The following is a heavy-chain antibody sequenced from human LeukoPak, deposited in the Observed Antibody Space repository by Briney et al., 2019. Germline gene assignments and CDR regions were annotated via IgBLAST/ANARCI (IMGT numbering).Heavy chain of an antibody. CDR1: GFTFRSYS. CDR3: ARNLRKIREPGAFDI. V-gene: IGHV3-21*01. CDR2: ISSHAIYI. J-gene: IGHJ3*02. Sequence: PGGSLRLSCAASGFTFRSYSMNWLRQAPGKGLEWVSTISSHAIYIYYADSVKGRFTISRDNSENSVYLQMNSLRAEDTAVYYCARNLRKIREPGAFDIWGQGTMVTVSS. D-gene: IGHD1-26*01.